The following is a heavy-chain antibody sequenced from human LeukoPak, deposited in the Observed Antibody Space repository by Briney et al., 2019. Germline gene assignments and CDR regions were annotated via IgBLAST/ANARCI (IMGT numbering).Heavy chain of an antibody. Sequence: SETLSLTCTVSGGSISSSSYYWGWIRQPPGKGLEWIGSIYYSGSTYYNPSLKSRVTISVDTSKNQFSLKLSSVTAADTAVYYCARGGSLAVAPHQYYFDYWGQGTLVTVSS. CDR1: GGSISSSSYY. CDR3: ARGGSLAVAPHQYYFDY. V-gene: IGHV4-39*01. D-gene: IGHD6-19*01. J-gene: IGHJ4*02. CDR2: IYYSGST.